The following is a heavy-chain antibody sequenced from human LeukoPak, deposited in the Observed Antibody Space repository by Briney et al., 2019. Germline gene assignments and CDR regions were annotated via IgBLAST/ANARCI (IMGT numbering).Heavy chain of an antibody. CDR1: GVSISSYY. Sequence: SETLSLTCTVSGVSISSYYWSWIRQPPGKGLEWIGYIYYSGSTNYNPSLKSRVTISVDTSKNQFSLKLSSVTAADTAVYYCSGSYFPVGVVEADYWGQGTLVTVSS. J-gene: IGHJ4*02. D-gene: IGHD1-26*01. CDR2: IYYSGST. V-gene: IGHV4-59*01. CDR3: SGSYFPVGVVEADY.